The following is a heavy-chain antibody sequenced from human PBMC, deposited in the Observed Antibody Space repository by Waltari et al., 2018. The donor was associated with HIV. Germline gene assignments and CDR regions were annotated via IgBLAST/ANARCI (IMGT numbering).Heavy chain of an antibody. J-gene: IGHJ4*02. Sequence: EVHLVESGGGLVQPGRSLRLSCKASGFNFGAYAVTWFRQAPGKGREWVGFIRSKPYGGTREDAASVKGRFTISRDDSKNIAFLQMDSLKIEDTAVYYCARGVNLRCTGDCYSAYWGQGTLVTVSS. D-gene: IGHD2-21*02. CDR1: GFNFGAYA. CDR3: ARGVNLRCTGDCYSAY. CDR2: IRSKPYGGTR. V-gene: IGHV3-49*03.